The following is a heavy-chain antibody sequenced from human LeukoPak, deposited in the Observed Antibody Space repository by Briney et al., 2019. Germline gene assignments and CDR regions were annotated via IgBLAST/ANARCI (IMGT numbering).Heavy chain of an antibody. Sequence: TGGSLRLSCAASGFTFSSYWMSWVRQAPGKGLEWVANIKQDGSEKYYVDSVKGRLTISRDNAKNSLYLQMNSLRAEDTAVYYCARTQNIVVVPAAIPDYWGQGTLVTVSS. CDR1: GFTFSSYW. D-gene: IGHD2-2*01. CDR3: ARTQNIVVVPAAIPDY. V-gene: IGHV3-7*01. CDR2: IKQDGSEK. J-gene: IGHJ4*02.